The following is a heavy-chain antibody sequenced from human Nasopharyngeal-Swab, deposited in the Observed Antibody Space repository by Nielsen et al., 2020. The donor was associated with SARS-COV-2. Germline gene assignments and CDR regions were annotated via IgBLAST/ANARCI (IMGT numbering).Heavy chain of an antibody. CDR3: AKDRYYYDSSGYYPVEPYLDY. J-gene: IGHJ4*02. D-gene: IGHD3-22*01. Sequence: GASLKISCAASGFTFSDYYMSWIRQAPGKGLEWVSYISSSGSTIYYADSVKGRFTISRDNAKNSLYLQMNSLRAEDTAVYYCAKDRYYYDSSGYYPVEPYLDYWGQGTLVTVSS. V-gene: IGHV3-11*04. CDR2: ISSSGSTI. CDR1: GFTFSDYY.